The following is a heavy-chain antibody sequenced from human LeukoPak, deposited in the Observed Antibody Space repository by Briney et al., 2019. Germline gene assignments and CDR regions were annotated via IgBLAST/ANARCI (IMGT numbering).Heavy chain of an antibody. J-gene: IGHJ4*02. D-gene: IGHD6-19*01. CDR1: GYTFTSYA. CDR2: INTNTGNP. CDR3: ARVEEQWLTNFDY. Sequence: ASVKVSCKASGYTFTSYAMNWVRQAPGQGLEWMGWINTNTGNPTYAQGFTGRFVFSLDASVSTAYLQISSIKDEDTAVYYCARVEEQWLTNFDYWGQGTLVTVSS. V-gene: IGHV7-4-1*02.